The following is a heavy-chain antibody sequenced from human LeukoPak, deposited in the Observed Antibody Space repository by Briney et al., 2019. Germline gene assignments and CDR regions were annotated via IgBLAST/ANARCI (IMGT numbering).Heavy chain of an antibody. J-gene: IGHJ4*02. CDR2: IKQDGSET. V-gene: IGHV3-7*01. Sequence: PGGSLRLSCAASGFTFSTYWMSWVRQAPGKGLEWVANIKQDGSETYYVDSVNGRFTISRDNAKNSLYLQMDALRAEDTAVYYCARDRGADRFDYWGQGTLVTVSS. D-gene: IGHD3-10*01. CDR3: ARDRGADRFDY. CDR1: GFTFSTYW.